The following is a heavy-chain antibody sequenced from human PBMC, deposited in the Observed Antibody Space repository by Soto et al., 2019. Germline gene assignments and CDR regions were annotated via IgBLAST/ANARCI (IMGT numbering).Heavy chain of an antibody. V-gene: IGHV3-53*01. CDR3: ARDWSKFSYNYPYYYAMDA. J-gene: IGHJ6*02. CDR1: GFSVTNSY. Sequence: WSLRLSCTVSGFSVTNSYINWVRQAPGKGLEWVSILYSSGTTYYADSVRGRFTVSRDDSKNTLFLHMNSLRADDTAVYYCARDWSKFSYNYPYYYAMDAWGQGTTVTVSS. D-gene: IGHD5-18*01. CDR2: LYSSGTT.